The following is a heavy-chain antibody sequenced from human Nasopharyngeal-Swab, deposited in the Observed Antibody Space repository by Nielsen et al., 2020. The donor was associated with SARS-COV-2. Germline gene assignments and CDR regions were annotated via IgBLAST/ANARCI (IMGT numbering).Heavy chain of an antibody. Sequence: GESLKISCAASGFTFSDYYMSWIRQAPGKGLEWVSYISSSGSTIYYTDSVKGRFTISKDNDKNSMYLQMNSMSAEDTAVYYCAREGTTGTCLYYYYMDVWGKGTTVTVSS. CDR3: AREGTTGTCLYYYYMDV. CDR1: GFTFSDYY. V-gene: IGHV3-11*01. CDR2: ISSSGSTI. D-gene: IGHD1-1*01. J-gene: IGHJ6*03.